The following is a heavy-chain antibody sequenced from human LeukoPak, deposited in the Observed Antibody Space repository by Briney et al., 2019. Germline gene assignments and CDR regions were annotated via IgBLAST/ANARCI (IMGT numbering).Heavy chain of an antibody. Sequence: ASVKVSCKASGYTFTNYYMHWVRQAPGQGLEWMGIINPSGGSTSYAQKFQGRVTMTRDMSTSTVYMELSSLRSEDTAVYYCARGRRVVVTASDAFDIWGQGTMVTVSS. J-gene: IGHJ3*02. D-gene: IGHD2-21*02. V-gene: IGHV1-46*01. CDR2: INPSGGST. CDR1: GYTFTNYY. CDR3: ARGRRVVVTASDAFDI.